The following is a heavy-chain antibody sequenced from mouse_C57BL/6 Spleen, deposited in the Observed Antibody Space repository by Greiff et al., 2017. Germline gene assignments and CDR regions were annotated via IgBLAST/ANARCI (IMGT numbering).Heavy chain of an antibody. D-gene: IGHD4-1*01. V-gene: IGHV1-39*01. Sequence: PSGYSFTDYNMNWVKQSNGKSLEWIGVINPNYGTTSYNQKFKGKATLTVDQSSSTAYMQLNSLTSEDSAVYYCARGAPGDYWYFDVWGTGTTVTVSS. CDR1: GYSFTDYN. J-gene: IGHJ1*03. CDR2: INPNYGTT. CDR3: ARGAPGDYWYFDV.